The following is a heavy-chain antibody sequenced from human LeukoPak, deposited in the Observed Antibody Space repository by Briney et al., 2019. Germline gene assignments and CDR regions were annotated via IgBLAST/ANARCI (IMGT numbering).Heavy chain of an antibody. CDR3: ARGWEFGDELFDY. V-gene: IGHV1-46*01. CDR1: GYTFTSNY. CDR2: ISPSGGST. J-gene: IGHJ4*02. Sequence: ASVKVSCKAFGYTFTSNYMHWVRQAPGQGPEWMGVISPSGGSTTYAQKFQGRVTLTRNMSTSTDYLELSSLRSEDTAVYYCARGWEFGDELFDYWGQGTLVTVSS. D-gene: IGHD3-10*01.